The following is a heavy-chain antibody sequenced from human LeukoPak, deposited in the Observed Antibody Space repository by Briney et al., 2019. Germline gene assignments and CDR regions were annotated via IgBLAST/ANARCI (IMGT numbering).Heavy chain of an antibody. V-gene: IGHV4-38-2*01. Sequence: SETLSLTCAVSGYSLSSGYYWGWIRQPPGQGLEWIGTIYHSGSTYYSPSLKRRVTLSVDTSKNQFSLRLSSVTAADTAVYYCARHTYYASSDYHYYFDYWGQGTLVTVSS. D-gene: IGHD3-22*01. CDR3: ARHTYYASSDYHYYFDY. J-gene: IGHJ4*02. CDR1: GYSLSSGYY. CDR2: IYHSGST.